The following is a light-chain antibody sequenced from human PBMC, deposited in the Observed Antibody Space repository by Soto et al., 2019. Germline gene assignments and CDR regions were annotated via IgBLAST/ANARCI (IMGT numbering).Light chain of an antibody. CDR2: DAY. V-gene: IGKV3-11*01. J-gene: IGKJ5*01. CDR3: QQRHMWPIT. CDR1: QSFRGL. Sequence: ERVMTQSPFTLSLSPGERATLSCRASQSFRGLLAWYQQKPGQAPRLLIYDAYNRATGIPPRFSGSGSGTDFTLTISSLEPEDSAVYYCQQRHMWPITFGQGTRLEI.